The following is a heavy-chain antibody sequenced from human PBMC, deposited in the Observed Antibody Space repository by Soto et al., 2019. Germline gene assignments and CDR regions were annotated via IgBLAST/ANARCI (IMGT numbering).Heavy chain of an antibody. J-gene: IGHJ5*02. Sequence: VGSLRLSCAASGFTFSSYAMSWVRQAPGKGLEWVSAISGSGGSTYYADSVKGRFTISRDNSKNTLYLQMNSLRAEDTAVYYCAKPFGVVTTPGFDPWGQGTLVTVSS. V-gene: IGHV3-23*01. CDR1: GFTFSSYA. CDR3: AKPFGVVTTPGFDP. CDR2: ISGSGGST. D-gene: IGHD3-3*01.